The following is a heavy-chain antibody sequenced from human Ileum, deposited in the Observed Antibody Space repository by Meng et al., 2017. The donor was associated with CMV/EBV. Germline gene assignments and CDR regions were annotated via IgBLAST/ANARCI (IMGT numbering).Heavy chain of an antibody. D-gene: IGHD1-26*01. J-gene: IGHJ4*02. Sequence: CQTSGYTFTYDNIIWVRQAPGQGPEWMGWIDTNTGNPTYAQGFTGRFVFSLDTSVNTAYLQISSLKADDTAVYYCARDGLSGRYFDYWGQGTLVTVSS. CDR2: IDTNTGNP. CDR3: ARDGLSGRYFDY. CDR1: GYTFTYDN. V-gene: IGHV7-4-1*02.